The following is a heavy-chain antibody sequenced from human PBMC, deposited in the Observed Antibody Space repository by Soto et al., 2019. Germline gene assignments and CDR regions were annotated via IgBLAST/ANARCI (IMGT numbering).Heavy chain of an antibody. CDR3: ASGGCSGGSCYPFRFDY. Sequence: PSETLSLTCTASGGSVSSGSYYWSWIRQPPGKGLEWIGYIYYSGSTNYNPSLKSRVTISVDTSKNQFSLKLSSVTAADTAVYYCASGGCSGGSCYPFRFDYWGQGTLVTVSS. CDR1: GGSVSSGSYY. J-gene: IGHJ4*02. D-gene: IGHD2-15*01. CDR2: IYYSGST. V-gene: IGHV4-61*01.